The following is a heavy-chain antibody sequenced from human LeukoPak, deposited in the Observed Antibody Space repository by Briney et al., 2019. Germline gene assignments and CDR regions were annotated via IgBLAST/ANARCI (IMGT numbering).Heavy chain of an antibody. CDR1: GLTVSINF. CDR3: ASWPGGWYGEDS. CDR2: IYGGGST. J-gene: IGHJ4*02. V-gene: IGHV3-53*01. Sequence: PGGSLRLSCAATGLTVSINFMSWVRQAPGKGLEWVSVIYGGGSTYYPVSLKGRFNISRDTPKNTLSLPMNSLRVEDTRVYYWASWPGGWYGEDSWGQGTLVTVSS. D-gene: IGHD6-19*01.